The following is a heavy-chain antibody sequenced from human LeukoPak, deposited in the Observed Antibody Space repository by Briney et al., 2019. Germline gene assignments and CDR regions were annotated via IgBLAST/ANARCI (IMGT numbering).Heavy chain of an antibody. D-gene: IGHD2-15*01. Sequence: GGSLRLSCAASGFTFSTYAMNWVRQAPGKGLEWVSGISGSGAFTYYADSVKGRFTISRDNSKNTLSLQINSLRAEDTAVYYCARGYCSGGSCYPRGAFDMWGQGTMVTVSS. CDR1: GFTFSTYA. J-gene: IGHJ3*02. CDR3: ARGYCSGGSCYPRGAFDM. V-gene: IGHV3-23*01. CDR2: ISGSGAFT.